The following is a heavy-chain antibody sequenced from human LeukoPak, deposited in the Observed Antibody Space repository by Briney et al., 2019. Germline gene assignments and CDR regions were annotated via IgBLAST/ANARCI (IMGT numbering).Heavy chain of an antibody. CDR1: GFTFSSYA. CDR3: ARDPGDAFDI. V-gene: IGHV3-30-3*01. J-gene: IGHJ3*02. CDR2: ISYDGSNK. Sequence: GRSLRLSCAASGFTFSSYAMHWVRQAPGKGLEWVAVISYDGSNKYYADSVKGRFTISRDNSKNTLYLQMNSLRAEDTAVYYCARDPGDAFDIWGQGTTVTVSS.